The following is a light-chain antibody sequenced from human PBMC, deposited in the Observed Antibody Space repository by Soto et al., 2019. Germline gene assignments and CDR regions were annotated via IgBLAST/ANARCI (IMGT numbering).Light chain of an antibody. CDR2: WAS. Sequence: DIMMTQSPDSLAVSLGERATINCKSSQSVLYSPNNKNYLAWYQHKPGQPPKLLIYWASTRESGVPDRFSGSGSGTDFTLTITSLQAEDVAVYYCLQYYATPQTFGQGTKVEIK. V-gene: IGKV4-1*01. CDR1: QSVLYSPNNKNY. CDR3: LQYYATPQT. J-gene: IGKJ1*01.